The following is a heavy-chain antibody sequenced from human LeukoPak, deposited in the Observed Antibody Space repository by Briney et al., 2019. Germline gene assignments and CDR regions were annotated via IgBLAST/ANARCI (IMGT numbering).Heavy chain of an antibody. D-gene: IGHD1-26*01. V-gene: IGHV4-4*02. CDR1: GGSISSSNW. Sequence: SGTLSLTCAVSGGSISSSNWWSWVRQPPGKGLEWIGEIYHSGSTNYNPSLKSRVTISVDTSKNQFSLKVSSVTAADTAVYYCAREVIVGATGYYYYGMDVWGQGTTVTVSS. J-gene: IGHJ6*02. CDR2: IYHSGST. CDR3: AREVIVGATGYYYYGMDV.